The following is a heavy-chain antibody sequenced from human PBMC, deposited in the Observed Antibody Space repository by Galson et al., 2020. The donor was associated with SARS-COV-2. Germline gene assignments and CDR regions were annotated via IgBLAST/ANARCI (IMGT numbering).Heavy chain of an antibody. J-gene: IGHJ4*02. V-gene: IGHV3-23*01. CDR1: GFTFSTYA. CDR3: AKEYGREERSTLDY. Sequence: GGTLRLSCAAAGFTFSTYAMGWVRQAPGKGLEWVSTLSGSGGLKFYADSVKGRFTISRDNSRNTLYLQMNSLRAEDTAVSYCAKEYGREERSTLDYWGQGTLVTVSS. CDR2: LSGSGGLK. D-gene: IGHD1-1*01.